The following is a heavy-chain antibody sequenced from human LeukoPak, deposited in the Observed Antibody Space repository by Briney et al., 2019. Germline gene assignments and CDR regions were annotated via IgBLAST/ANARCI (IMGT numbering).Heavy chain of an antibody. Sequence: ASVKVSCKASGGTFSSYAISWVRQAPGQGLEWMGGIIPIFGTANYAQKFQGRVTITTDESTSTAYMELSSLRSEDTAVYYCARDLRTVSQYYYTTTWTSGAKGPRSPSP. CDR1: GGTFSSYA. CDR3: ARDLRTVSQYYYTTTWTS. CDR2: IIPIFGTA. V-gene: IGHV1-69*05. D-gene: IGHD4-11*01. J-gene: IGHJ6*03.